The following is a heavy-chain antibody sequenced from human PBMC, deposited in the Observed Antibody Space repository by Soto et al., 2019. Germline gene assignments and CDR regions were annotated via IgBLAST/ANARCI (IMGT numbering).Heavy chain of an antibody. V-gene: IGHV3-23*01. CDR1: GFTFSSYA. D-gene: IGHD2-21*01. J-gene: IGHJ6*02. CDR2: ISGSGGST. Sequence: GGSLRLSCAASGFTFSSYAMSWVRQAPGKGLEWVSAISGSGGSTYYADSVKGRFTISRDNSKNTLYLQMNSLRAEDTAVYYCAKVRFCGGDCYSYGMDVWGQGTTVTVSS. CDR3: AKVRFCGGDCYSYGMDV.